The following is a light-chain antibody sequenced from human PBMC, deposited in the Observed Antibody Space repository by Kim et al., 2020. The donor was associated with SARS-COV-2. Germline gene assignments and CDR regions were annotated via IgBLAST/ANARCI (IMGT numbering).Light chain of an antibody. CDR1: SLRSYY. Sequence: AWGQDTRITCQGDSLRSYYASWYQKKPGQAPLLVIDGKNHRPSRIPGRFCGSSSGNTASLTITGAQAEEEADYCCNSRDSSGNHLVFGTGTKVTVL. CDR3: NSRDSSGNHLV. V-gene: IGLV3-19*01. J-gene: IGLJ1*01. CDR2: GKN.